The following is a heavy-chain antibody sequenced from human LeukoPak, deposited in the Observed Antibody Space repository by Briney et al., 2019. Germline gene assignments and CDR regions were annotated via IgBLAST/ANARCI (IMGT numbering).Heavy chain of an antibody. Sequence: GGSLRLSCAASGFIVSSNYMSWVRQAPGKGLEWVSSIYSGGSTYYADSVKGRFTISRDNSKNTLYLQMNSLRAEDTAVYYCARLPPLRYSDVWGQGTTVTVSS. D-gene: IGHD3-9*01. CDR3: ARLPPLRYSDV. V-gene: IGHV3-53*01. J-gene: IGHJ6*02. CDR1: GFIVSSNY. CDR2: IYSGGST.